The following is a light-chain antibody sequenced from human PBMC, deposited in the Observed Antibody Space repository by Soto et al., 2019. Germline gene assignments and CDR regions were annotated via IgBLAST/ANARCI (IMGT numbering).Light chain of an antibody. V-gene: IGKV1D-12*01. CDR3: QQAHSFPLT. Sequence: DIQMTQSPSSVSASVGDRVTITCRASQDITYWLAWYQHTPGKVPKVLIYDASSLQGGVPSRFSGSGSGTDFTLTISSLQPEDSATYYCQQAHSFPLTFGGGTKVEIK. CDR1: QDITYW. CDR2: DAS. J-gene: IGKJ4*01.